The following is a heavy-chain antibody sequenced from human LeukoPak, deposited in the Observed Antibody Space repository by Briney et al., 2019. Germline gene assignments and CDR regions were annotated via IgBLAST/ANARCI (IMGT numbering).Heavy chain of an antibody. Sequence: PSETLSLTCAVYGGSFSGYYWSWIRQPPGKGLEWIGEINHSGSTNYNPSLKSRVTISVDTSKNQFSLKLSSVTAADTAVYYCARKLGVVVAATNNWFDPWGQGTLVTVSS. CDR3: ARKLGVVVAATNNWFDP. J-gene: IGHJ5*02. CDR2: INHSGST. D-gene: IGHD2-15*01. V-gene: IGHV4-34*01. CDR1: GGSFSGYY.